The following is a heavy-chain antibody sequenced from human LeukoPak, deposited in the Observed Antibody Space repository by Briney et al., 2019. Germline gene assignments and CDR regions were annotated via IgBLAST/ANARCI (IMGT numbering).Heavy chain of an antibody. CDR1: GNTFTDYF. CDR3: ASLDAFDM. V-gene: IGHV1-2*02. J-gene: IGHJ3*02. CDR2: VNPSSGGT. Sequence: GASVKVSCKASGNTFTDYFIHWVRQAPGQGLEWMGWVNPSSGGTNYAQKFQGRVTMTRDTSISTTYMELSRLRSDDTAMYYCASLDAFDMWGQGTMVTVSS.